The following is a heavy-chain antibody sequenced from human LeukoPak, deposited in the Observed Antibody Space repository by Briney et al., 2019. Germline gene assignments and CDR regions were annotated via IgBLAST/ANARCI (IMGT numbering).Heavy chain of an antibody. Sequence: PGRSLRLSCAASGFTFSSYGMHWVRQAPGKGLEWVAVIWYDGSTKYYAAPVKGRTTISRDNSTNSLYLQMNTLRPEHTAVYYCARAGYCSGGCSYGGDYWGQGTLVTVSS. J-gene: IGHJ4*02. CDR1: GFTFSSYG. V-gene: IGHV3-33*01. CDR3: ARAGYCSGGCSYGGDY. CDR2: IWYDGSTK. D-gene: IGHD2-15*01.